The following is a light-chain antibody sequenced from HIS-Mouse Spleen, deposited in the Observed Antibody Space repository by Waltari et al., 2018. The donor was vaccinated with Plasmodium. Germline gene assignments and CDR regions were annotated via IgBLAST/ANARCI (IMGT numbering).Light chain of an antibody. Sequence: SYELTQPPSVLVSPGQTARLTFSGDEFPTQYAFWYQQNPGKAPVLVIYNHSERPSGIPERFSGSSSGTTVTLTISGVQAEDEADYYCQSADSSGTYWVFGGGTKLTVL. CDR2: NHS. CDR1: EFPTQY. J-gene: IGLJ3*02. V-gene: IGLV3-25*03. CDR3: QSADSSGTYWV.